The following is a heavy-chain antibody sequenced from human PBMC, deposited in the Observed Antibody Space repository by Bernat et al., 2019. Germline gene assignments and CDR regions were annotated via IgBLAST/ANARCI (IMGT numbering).Heavy chain of an antibody. V-gene: IGHV4-39*01. D-gene: IGHD3-22*01. Sequence: QLQLQESGPGLVKPSETLSLTCTVSGGSISSSSYYWGWIRQPPGKGLEWIGSIYYSGSTYYNPSLKSRVTISVDTSKNQFSLKLSSVTAADTAVYYCARLEYYYDSSGHWAYWGQGTLVTVSS. CDR3: ARLEYYYDSSGHWAY. CDR1: GGSISSSSYY. J-gene: IGHJ4*02. CDR2: IYYSGST.